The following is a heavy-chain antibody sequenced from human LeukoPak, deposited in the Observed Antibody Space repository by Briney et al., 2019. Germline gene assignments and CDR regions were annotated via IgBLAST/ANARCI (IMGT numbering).Heavy chain of an antibody. CDR2: INHSGST. CDR1: GGSVSSSSYY. V-gene: IGHV4-39*07. Sequence: SETLSLTCTVSGGSVSSSSYYWGWIRQPPGKGLEWIGEINHSGSTNYNPSLKSRVTISVDTSKNQFSLKLSSVTAADTAVYYCASGHDYSNHGAPVVDYWGQGTLVTVSS. D-gene: IGHD4-11*01. CDR3: ASGHDYSNHGAPVVDY. J-gene: IGHJ4*02.